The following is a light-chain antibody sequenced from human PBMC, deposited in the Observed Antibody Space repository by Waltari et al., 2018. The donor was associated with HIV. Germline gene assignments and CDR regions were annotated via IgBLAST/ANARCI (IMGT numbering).Light chain of an antibody. CDR1: SSNIGSNT. Sequence: QSVLTQPPSASGTPGQWVTISCTGSSSNIGSNTVNWYQQLPGTAPKLLIYSNNQRPSGVPDRLSGSKSGTSASLAISGLQSEDEADYYCSTWDDSLNGRVFGGGTKLTVL. CDR3: STWDDSLNGRV. J-gene: IGLJ3*02. CDR2: SNN. V-gene: IGLV1-44*01.